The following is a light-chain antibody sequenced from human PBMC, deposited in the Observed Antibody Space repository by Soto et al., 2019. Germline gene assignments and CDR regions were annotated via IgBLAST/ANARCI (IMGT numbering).Light chain of an antibody. V-gene: IGKV1-5*03. Sequence: DIQMTQSPSTLSASVGDRVTITCRASRSISSWLAWYQQKPGKAPKLLIYKASSLESGVPSRFSGSGSGTEFTLTISSLQPDDFATYYCQQGITFGQGTRLEIK. CDR1: RSISSW. J-gene: IGKJ5*01. CDR3: QQGIT. CDR2: KAS.